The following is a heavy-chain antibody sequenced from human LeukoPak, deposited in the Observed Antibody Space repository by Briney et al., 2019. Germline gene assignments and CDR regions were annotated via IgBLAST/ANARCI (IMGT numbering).Heavy chain of an antibody. CDR1: VYTLTEFS. V-gene: IGHV1-24*01. CDR3: ARVPRSRWEGFDI. Sequence: ASVKVSCKVSVYTLTEFSMHWVRQAPGKGLEWMGGFDPEDGETIYSQKFQGRVTMTEDTSTDTAYMELSSLRSEDTAVYYCARVPRSRWEGFDIWGQGTMVTVSS. CDR2: FDPEDGET. J-gene: IGHJ3*02. D-gene: IGHD2-2*01.